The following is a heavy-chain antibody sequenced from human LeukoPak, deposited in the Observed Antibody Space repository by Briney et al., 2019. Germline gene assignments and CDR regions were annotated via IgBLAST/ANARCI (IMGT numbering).Heavy chain of an antibody. CDR2: ISAYNGNP. CDR1: GYTLTSYG. CDR3: ARAGQGYYYDTSAYYYDY. D-gene: IGHD3-22*01. V-gene: IGHV1-18*01. Sequence: AASVKVSCKASGYTLTSYGISWVRQGPGQGLEWMGWISAYNGNPTYAQKLQGRVTVTTDTSTSTAYMELRSLISDDTAVYYCARAGQGYYYDTSAYYYDYWGQGTLVTVSS. J-gene: IGHJ4*02.